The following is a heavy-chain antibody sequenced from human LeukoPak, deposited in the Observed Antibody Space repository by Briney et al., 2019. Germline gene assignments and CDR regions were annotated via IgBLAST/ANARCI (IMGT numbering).Heavy chain of an antibody. D-gene: IGHD3-22*01. J-gene: IGHJ3*02. CDR3: ARVGDPMIGKDARIDI. V-gene: IGHV1-69*04. CDR2: IIPILGIA. Sequence: ASVKVSCKASGGTFSSYAISWVRQAPGQGLEWMGRIIPILGIANYAQKFQGRVTITADKSTSTAHMELSSLRSEDTAVYYCARVGDPMIGKDARIDIWGQGTMVTVSS. CDR1: GGTFSSYA.